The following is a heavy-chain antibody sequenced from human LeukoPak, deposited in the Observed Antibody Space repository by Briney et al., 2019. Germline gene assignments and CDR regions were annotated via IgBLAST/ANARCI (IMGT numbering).Heavy chain of an antibody. CDR3: AKGGYCSGGSCYPAPFDY. Sequence: QAGGSLRLSCTASGFAVSSNYMIWVRQAPGKGLEWVSVIYSGGDTYSADFVQGRFTISRDNSKNTLYLQMNSLRAEDTAVYYCAKGGYCSGGSCYPAPFDYWGQGTLVTVSS. V-gene: IGHV3-53*01. CDR2: IYSGGDT. CDR1: GFAVSSNY. J-gene: IGHJ4*02. D-gene: IGHD2-15*01.